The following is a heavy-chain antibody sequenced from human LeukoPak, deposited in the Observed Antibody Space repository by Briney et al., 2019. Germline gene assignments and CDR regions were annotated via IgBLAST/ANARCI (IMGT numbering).Heavy chain of an antibody. CDR1: GGTFSSYA. V-gene: IGHV1-69*13. CDR2: IIPVFGTS. CDR3: ARAYSNYGHYYYYMDV. Sequence: GASVKVSCKASGGTFSSYAISWVRQAPGQGLEWMGGIIPVFGTSNYAQKFQGRVTITADESTRTAYMELSSLRSEDTAVYYCARAYSNYGHYYYYMDVWGKGTTVTVSS. J-gene: IGHJ6*03. D-gene: IGHD4-11*01.